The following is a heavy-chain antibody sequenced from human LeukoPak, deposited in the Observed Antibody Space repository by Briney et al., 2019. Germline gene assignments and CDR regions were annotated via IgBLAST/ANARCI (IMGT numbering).Heavy chain of an antibody. D-gene: IGHD5-24*01. CDR3: ARHRTIRDGYNDY. V-gene: IGHV5-51*01. CDR2: IYPGDSDT. Sequence: GESLKISCKGSGYSFASYLIGWVRQMPGKGLEWMGIIYPGDSDTRYSPSFQGQVTISADKSISTAYLQWSSLKASDTAMYYCARHRTIRDGYNDYWGQGTLVTVSS. CDR1: GYSFASYL. J-gene: IGHJ4*02.